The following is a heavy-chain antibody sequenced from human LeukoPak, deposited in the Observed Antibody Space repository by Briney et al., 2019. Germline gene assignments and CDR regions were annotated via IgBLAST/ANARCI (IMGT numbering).Heavy chain of an antibody. CDR1: GGSFSGYY. V-gene: IGHV4-34*01. D-gene: IGHD5-24*01. J-gene: IGHJ4*02. Sequence: SETLSLTCAVYGGSFSGYYWSWIRQPPGKGLEWIEEINHSGSTNYNPSLKSRVTISVDTSKNQFSLKLSSVTAADTAVYYCARRERWLQPISKYYFDYWGQGTLVTVSS. CDR2: INHSGST. CDR3: ARRERWLQPISKYYFDY.